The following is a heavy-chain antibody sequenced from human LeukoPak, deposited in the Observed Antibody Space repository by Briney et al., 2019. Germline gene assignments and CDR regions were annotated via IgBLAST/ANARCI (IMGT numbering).Heavy chain of an antibody. CDR1: GFTFSTYS. J-gene: IGHJ4*02. Sequence: GGSLRLSCAASGFTFSTYSMNWVRQAPGKGLEWVSSITSSSTYIYYADSMKGRFTISRDNAKNSLYLQMDSLRAEDTAVYYCARGSSGSYYTLFDYWGQGTLVTVSS. V-gene: IGHV3-21*01. D-gene: IGHD1-26*01. CDR3: ARGSSGSYYTLFDY. CDR2: ITSSSTYI.